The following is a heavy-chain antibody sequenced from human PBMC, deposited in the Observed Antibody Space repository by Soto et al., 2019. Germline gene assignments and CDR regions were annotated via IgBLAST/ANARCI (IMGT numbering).Heavy chain of an antibody. V-gene: IGHV4-34*01. CDR2: INHSGST. CDR3: ARDKITGLFDY. CDR1: GGSFSGYY. D-gene: IGHD2-8*02. Sequence: SETLSLTCAVYGGSFSGYYWTWIRQPPGTGLEWIGEINHSGSTNYNPSIKSRVTITVDTSKNQFSLKLTSVTASDTAVYYCARDKITGLFDYWGQGTLVTVPQ. J-gene: IGHJ4*02.